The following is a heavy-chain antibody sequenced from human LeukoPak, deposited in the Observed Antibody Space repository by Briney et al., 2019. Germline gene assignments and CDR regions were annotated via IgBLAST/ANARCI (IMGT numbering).Heavy chain of an antibody. CDR2: ISAYNGNT. CDR1: GYTFTSYG. CDR3: ARDRSPADNYDSSGYYYDY. V-gene: IGHV1-18*01. J-gene: IGHJ4*02. Sequence: ASVKVSCKASGYTFTSYGISWVRQAPGQGLEWMGWISAYNGNTNYAQKLQGRVTMTTDTSTSTAYMELRSLRSDDTAVYYCARDRSPADNYDSSGYYYDYWGQGTLVTVSS. D-gene: IGHD3-22*01.